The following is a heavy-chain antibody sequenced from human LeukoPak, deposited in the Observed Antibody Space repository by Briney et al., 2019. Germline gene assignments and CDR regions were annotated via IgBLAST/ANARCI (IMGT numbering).Heavy chain of an antibody. CDR1: GGTFTSYY. D-gene: IGHD2-15*01. Sequence: GASVKVSCKASGGTFTSYYMHWVRQAPGQGLEWMGIINPSGGSPSYAQKFQGRVTMTRNTSINTAYMELSSLRSEDTAVYYCARRLGCANKTSCYNWFDPWGQGTLVTVSS. CDR3: ARRLGCANKTSCYNWFDP. V-gene: IGHV1-46*01. CDR2: INPSGGSP. J-gene: IGHJ5*02.